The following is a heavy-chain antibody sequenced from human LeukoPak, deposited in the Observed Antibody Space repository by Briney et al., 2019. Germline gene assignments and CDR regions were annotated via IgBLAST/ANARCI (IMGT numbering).Heavy chain of an antibody. J-gene: IGHJ4*02. CDR3: ANXAYGSGSYYTDY. V-gene: IGHV3-66*01. CDR2: IYSGGST. D-gene: IGHD3-10*01. CDR1: GFTVSSNY. Sequence: GGSLRLSCAASGFTVSSNYMSWVRQAPGKGLEWVSVIYSGGSTYYADSVKGRFTISRDNSKNTLYLQMNGLRAEDTAVYYCANXAYGSGSYYTDYWGQGTLVTVSS.